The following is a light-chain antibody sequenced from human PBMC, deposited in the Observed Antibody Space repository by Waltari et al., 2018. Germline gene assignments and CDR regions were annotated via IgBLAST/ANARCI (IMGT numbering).Light chain of an antibody. J-gene: IGLJ2*01. CDR1: SSNIGRTG. CDR3: SVWDASVNGVI. Sequence: QSVLTQPPSVSEAPRQRVTISCSGSSSNIGRTGVTWYQQVPGKAPKLLIYFDDLLPSGVSDRFSASKSGTSASLDISGLQSDDEADYYCSVWDASVNGVIFGGGTRLTVL. V-gene: IGLV1-36*01. CDR2: FDD.